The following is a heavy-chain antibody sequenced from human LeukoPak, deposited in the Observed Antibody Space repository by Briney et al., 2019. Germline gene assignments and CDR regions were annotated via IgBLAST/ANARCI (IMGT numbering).Heavy chain of an antibody. CDR2: ISYDGSNQ. J-gene: IGHJ4*02. Sequence: PGGSLRLSCAASGFTFSNYAMHWVRQAPGKGLEGVAVISYDGSNQYYADSVKGRFTISRDNSKNTVYLQMTGLRAEDTAVYYCARDDCGANCYALIVYWGQGTLVTVSS. D-gene: IGHD4/OR15-4a*01. CDR1: GFTFSNYA. V-gene: IGHV3-30-3*01. CDR3: ARDDCGANCYALIVY.